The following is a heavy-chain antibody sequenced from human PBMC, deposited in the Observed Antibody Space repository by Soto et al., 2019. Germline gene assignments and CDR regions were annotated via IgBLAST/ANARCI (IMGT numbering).Heavy chain of an antibody. CDR3: ARDDLRDGYNYPADY. D-gene: IGHD5-12*01. CDR1: GFTFSSYS. J-gene: IGHJ4*02. V-gene: IGHV3-21*01. Sequence: EVQLVESGGGLVKPGGSLRLSGAASGFTFSSYSMNWVRQAPGKGLEWVSSISSSSSYIYYADSVKGRFTISRDNAKNSLYLQMNSLRAEDTAVYYCARDDLRDGYNYPADYWGQGTLVTVSS. CDR2: ISSSSSYI.